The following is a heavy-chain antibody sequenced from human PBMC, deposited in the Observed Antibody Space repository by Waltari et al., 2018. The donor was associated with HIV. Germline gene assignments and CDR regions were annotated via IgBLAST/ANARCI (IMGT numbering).Heavy chain of an antibody. Sequence: EVQVVESGGGLVQPGGSLRLSCAASGFTFSSSEMNWFRQAPGKGMEWVSYISSSGSTIYFADSVKGRFTMSRDNAKNSLYLRMNSLRAEDTAVYYCARAFMIRGTGAFDIWGQGTMVTVSS. J-gene: IGHJ3*02. V-gene: IGHV3-48*03. CDR2: ISSSGSTI. CDR3: ARAFMIRGTGAFDI. CDR1: GFTFSSSE. D-gene: IGHD3-10*01.